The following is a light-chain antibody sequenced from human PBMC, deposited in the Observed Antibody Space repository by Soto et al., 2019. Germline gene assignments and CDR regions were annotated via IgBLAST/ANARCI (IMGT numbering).Light chain of an antibody. V-gene: IGKV3-20*01. J-gene: IGKJ2*01. Sequence: EIVLTQSPGTLSLSPGERATLSCRASQSVSANYLAWFQQKPGQAPRLLVYGGSSRATGIPDRFSGSGSGTDFTLNISRLEPEDFAVYNCQQYGNSPYTFGQGTKLEIK. CDR1: QSVSANY. CDR3: QQYGNSPYT. CDR2: GGS.